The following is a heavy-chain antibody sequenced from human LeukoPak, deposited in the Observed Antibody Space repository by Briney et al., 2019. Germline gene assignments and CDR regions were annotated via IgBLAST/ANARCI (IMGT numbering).Heavy chain of an antibody. CDR2: ISDTGHAI. Sequence: GGSLRLSCAVSGFTFSDYSMDWVRQAPGKGPEWVSYISDTGHAIYYADSVKGRFIISRDNARNSLYLQMNSLRDEDTAVYYCARDGYPGGDYWGQGTQVTVAS. V-gene: IGHV3-48*02. D-gene: IGHD3-22*01. CDR1: GFTFSDYS. J-gene: IGHJ4*02. CDR3: ARDGYPGGDY.